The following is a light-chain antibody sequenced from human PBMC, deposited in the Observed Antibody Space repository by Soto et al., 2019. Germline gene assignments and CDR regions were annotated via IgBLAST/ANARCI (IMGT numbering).Light chain of an antibody. CDR1: QSVSSN. CDR2: GAS. V-gene: IGKV3-15*01. CDR3: QQYDNWPPIT. Sequence: EIVMTHSAATLSVSPGERATLYCRASQSVSSNLAWYQQKHGQAPRLLIYGASTRATGIPARFNGSGSGTEFTLTISSLQSEDFAVYYCQQYDNWPPITFGQGTRLEIK. J-gene: IGKJ5*01.